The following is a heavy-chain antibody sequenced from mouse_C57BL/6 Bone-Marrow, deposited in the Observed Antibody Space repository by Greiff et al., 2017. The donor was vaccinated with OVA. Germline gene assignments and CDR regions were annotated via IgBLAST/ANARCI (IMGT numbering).Heavy chain of an antibody. V-gene: IGHV1-80*01. CDR1: GYAFSSYW. CDR2: IYPGDGDT. D-gene: IGHD1-1*01. CDR3: ARDNYGSTSYWYFDV. Sequence: VQLQQSGAELVKPGASVKISCKASGYAFSSYWMNWVKQRPGKGLEWIGQIYPGDGDTNYNGKFKGKATLTADKSSSTAYMQLSSLTSEDSAVYFCARDNYGSTSYWYFDVWGTGTTVTVSS. J-gene: IGHJ1*03.